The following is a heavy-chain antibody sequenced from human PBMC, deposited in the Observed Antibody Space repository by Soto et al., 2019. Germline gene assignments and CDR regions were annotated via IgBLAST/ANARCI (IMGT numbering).Heavy chain of an antibody. D-gene: IGHD5-12*01. CDR1: GGSISSYY. CDR3: ARTPLDSGYDPEPYYYYYYMDV. J-gene: IGHJ6*03. V-gene: IGHV4-59*01. Sequence: SETLSLTCTVSGGSISSYYWSWIRQPPGKGLEWIGYIYYSGSTNYNPSLKSRVTISVDTSKNQFSLKLSSVTAADTAVYYCARTPLDSGYDPEPYYYYYYMDVWGKGTTVTVSS. CDR2: IYYSGST.